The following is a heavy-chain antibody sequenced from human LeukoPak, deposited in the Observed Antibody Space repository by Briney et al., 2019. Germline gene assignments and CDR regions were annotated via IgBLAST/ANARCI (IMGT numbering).Heavy chain of an antibody. Sequence: IYHSASTNYTPSLKSRVTISVDTSKNQFSLKLSSVTAADTAVYYCARDRGDTYGYLNYFDYWGQGTLVTVSS. J-gene: IGHJ4*02. D-gene: IGHD5-18*01. CDR3: ARDRGDTYGYLNYFDY. CDR2: IYHSAST. V-gene: IGHV4-4*02.